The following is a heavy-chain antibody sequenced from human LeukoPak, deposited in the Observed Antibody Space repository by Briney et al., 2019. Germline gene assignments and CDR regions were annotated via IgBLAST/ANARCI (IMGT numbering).Heavy chain of an antibody. J-gene: IGHJ6*02. Sequence: SVKVSCKASGGTFSSYAISWVRQAPGQGLEWMGGIIPIFDTANYAQKFQGRVTITADESTSTAYMELSSLTSEDTAVYYCARLPLRSIAVGYYGMDVWGQGTTVTVSS. V-gene: IGHV1-69*13. CDR3: ARLPLRSIAVGYYGMDV. CDR1: GGTFSSYA. D-gene: IGHD6-6*01. CDR2: IIPIFDTA.